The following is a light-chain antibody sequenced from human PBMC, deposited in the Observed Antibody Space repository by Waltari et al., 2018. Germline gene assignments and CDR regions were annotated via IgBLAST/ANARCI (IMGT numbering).Light chain of an antibody. Sequence: DIQMTQSPSTLSASVGDRVTITCRASQSVNTWLAWSQQKPGKAPNLLIYDSSSLESGVPSRFSGSGSGTEFTLTISSLQPDDSASYYCQQYNSHWTIGQGTKVEIK. CDR1: QSVNTW. V-gene: IGKV1-5*01. CDR3: QQYNSHWT. J-gene: IGKJ1*01. CDR2: DSS.